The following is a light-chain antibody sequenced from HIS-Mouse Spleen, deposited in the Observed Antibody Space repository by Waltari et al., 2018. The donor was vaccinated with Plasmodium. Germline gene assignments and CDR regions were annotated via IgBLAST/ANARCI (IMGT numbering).Light chain of an antibody. CDR1: SRDAGSSTL. Sequence: QSALTQPASVSGSPAQSITISCTGTSRDAGSSTLFSWYQQHPGKAPKLMLYEGTKRPSGVSNRFSGSKSGNTASLTISGLQAEDEADYYCCSYAGSSTWVFGGGTKLTVL. J-gene: IGLJ3*02. CDR3: CSYAGSSTWV. CDR2: EGT. V-gene: IGLV2-23*01.